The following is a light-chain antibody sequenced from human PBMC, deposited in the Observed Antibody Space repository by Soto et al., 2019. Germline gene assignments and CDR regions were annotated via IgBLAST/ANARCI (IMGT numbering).Light chain of an antibody. V-gene: IGLV1-40*01. CDR1: GSNIGAGFD. J-gene: IGLJ1*01. CDR2: GIN. Sequence: QSVLTQPPSVSGAPGQRVTISCTGSGSNIGAGFDIHWYQHLPGTAPKLLIYGINNRPSGVPDRFSGSKSGTSASLAITGLQAEDEADYYCQSYDSSLSGYIFGTGTKVT. CDR3: QSYDSSLSGYI.